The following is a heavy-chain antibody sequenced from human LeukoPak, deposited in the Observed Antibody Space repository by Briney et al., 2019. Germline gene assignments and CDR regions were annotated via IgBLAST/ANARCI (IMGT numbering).Heavy chain of an antibody. CDR2: ISGSGGST. Sequence: GGSLRLSCAASGFTFSSYAMSWVRQAPGKGLEWISAISGSGGSTYYADSVKGRFTISRDNSKNTLYLQMNSLRAEDTAVYYCAKGPLGWNYFDYWGQGTLVTVSS. CDR3: AKGPLGWNYFDY. J-gene: IGHJ4*02. CDR1: GFTFSSYA. V-gene: IGHV3-23*01. D-gene: IGHD6-19*01.